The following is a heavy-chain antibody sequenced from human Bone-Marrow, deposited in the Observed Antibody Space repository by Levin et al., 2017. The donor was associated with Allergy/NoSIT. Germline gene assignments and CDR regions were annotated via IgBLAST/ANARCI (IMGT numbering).Heavy chain of an antibody. D-gene: IGHD5-18*01. CDR3: ARDLGGYSYGSLFDY. Sequence: GESLKISCKASGYTFTSYYMHWVRQAPGQGLEWMGIINPSGGSTSYAQKFQGRVTMTRDTSTSTVYMELSSLRSEDTAVYYCARDLGGYSYGSLFDYWGQGTLVTVSS. CDR2: INPSGGST. J-gene: IGHJ4*02. CDR1: GYTFTSYY. V-gene: IGHV1-46*01.